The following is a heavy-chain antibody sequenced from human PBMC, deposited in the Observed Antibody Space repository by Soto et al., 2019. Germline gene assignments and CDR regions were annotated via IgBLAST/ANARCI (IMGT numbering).Heavy chain of an antibody. V-gene: IGHV4-28*03. D-gene: IGHD3-9*01. J-gene: IGHJ4*02. CDR3: ARERHIAPGLPRNFFDV. CDR1: GYSISLGYC. CDR2: LYFMCAT. Sequence: SETLSLTCAVSGYSISLGYCWGWIRQHPGKGLEWVGHLYFMCATYYNPSLGGRVSMSVDTSKNQYSLRLTSVSAADTAVYFGARERHIAPGLPRNFFDVWGQGILVTVSS.